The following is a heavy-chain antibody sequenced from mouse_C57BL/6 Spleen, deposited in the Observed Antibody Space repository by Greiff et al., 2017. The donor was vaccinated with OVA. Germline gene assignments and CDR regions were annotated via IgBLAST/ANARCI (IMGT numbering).Heavy chain of an antibody. V-gene: IGHV3-6*01. CDR2: ISYDGSN. CDR1: GYSITSGYY. D-gene: IGHD1-1*01. J-gene: IGHJ3*01. CDR3: ARVEIYYYEAWFAY. Sequence: EVQLQESGPGLVKPSQSLSLTCSVTGYSITSGYYWNWIRQFPGNKLEWMGYISYDGSNNSNPSLKNRISITRDTSKNQFFLKLNSVTTEDTATYYCARVEIYYYEAWFAYWGQGTLVTVSA.